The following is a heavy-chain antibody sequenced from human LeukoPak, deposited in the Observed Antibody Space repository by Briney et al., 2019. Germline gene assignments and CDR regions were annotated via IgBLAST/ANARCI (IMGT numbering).Heavy chain of an antibody. V-gene: IGHV3-15*01. Sequence: GGSLRLSCAASGFTFSNAWMSWVRQAPGKGLEWVGRIKSKTDGGTTDYAAPVKGRFTISRDDSKNTLYLQVNSLKIEDTAVYYCTTPHYYDSTAFDYWGQGTLVTVSS. CDR2: IKSKTDGGTT. CDR1: GFTFSNAW. D-gene: IGHD3-22*01. CDR3: TTPHYYDSTAFDY. J-gene: IGHJ4*02.